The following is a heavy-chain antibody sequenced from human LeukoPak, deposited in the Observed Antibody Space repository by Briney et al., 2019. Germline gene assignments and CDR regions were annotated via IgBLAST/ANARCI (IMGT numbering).Heavy chain of an antibody. Sequence: ASLKVSCRPFGNPSTASYMPGVRQAPGKGLEGMGWINPNSGGTNYAQKFQGRVTMTRDTSISTAYMELSRLRSDDTAVYYCAREVYSYALDALDLWGQGTMVTVSS. J-gene: IGHJ3*01. CDR1: GNPSTASY. D-gene: IGHD5-18*01. CDR3: AREVYSYALDALDL. CDR2: INPNSGGT. V-gene: IGHV1-2*02.